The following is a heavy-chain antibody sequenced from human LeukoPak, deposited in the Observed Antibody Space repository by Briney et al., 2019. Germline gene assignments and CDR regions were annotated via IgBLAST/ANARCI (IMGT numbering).Heavy chain of an antibody. CDR2: ISWNSGTI. J-gene: IGHJ4*02. Sequence: GGSLRLSCAASGFTFYDYAMHWGREAPGKGLGWVSGISWNSGTIDYADSVKGRFTISRDNAKNSLYLQMNSLRAEDTALYYCAKDGYYDSSGVLDYWGQGTLVTVSS. CDR1: GFTFYDYA. CDR3: AKDGYYDSSGVLDY. V-gene: IGHV3-9*01. D-gene: IGHD3-22*01.